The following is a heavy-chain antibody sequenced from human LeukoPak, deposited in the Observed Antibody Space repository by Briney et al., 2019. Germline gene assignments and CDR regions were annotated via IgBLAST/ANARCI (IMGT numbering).Heavy chain of an antibody. D-gene: IGHD1-7*01. CDR1: GYAFTGYY. J-gene: IGHJ4*02. CDR2: INPNSGGT. CDR3: ATETGNFYFYS. Sequence: ASVKVSCKASGYAFTGYYMHWVRQAPGQGLEWMGWINPNSGGTNYAQKFQGRVTMTRDTSISTAYMELSRLRSEDTAVYYCATETGNFYFYSWGQGTLVTVSS. V-gene: IGHV1-2*02.